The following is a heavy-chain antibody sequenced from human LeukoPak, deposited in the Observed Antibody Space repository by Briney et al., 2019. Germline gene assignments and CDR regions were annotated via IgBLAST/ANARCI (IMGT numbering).Heavy chain of an antibody. CDR1: GGSISSYY. CDR2: IYYSGST. V-gene: IGHV4-59*01. D-gene: IGHD6-19*01. Sequence: PSETLSLTCTVSGGSISSYYWSWIRQPPGKGLEWIGYIYYSGSTNYNPSLKSRVTISVDTSKNQFSLKLSSVTAADTAVYYCARGEAVLTPDYWGQGTQVTVSS. CDR3: ARGEAVLTPDY. J-gene: IGHJ4*02.